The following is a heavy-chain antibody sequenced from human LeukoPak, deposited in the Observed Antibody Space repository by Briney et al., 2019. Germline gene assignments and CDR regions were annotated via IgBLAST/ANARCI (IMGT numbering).Heavy chain of an antibody. V-gene: IGHV4-59*01. D-gene: IGHD4-17*01. CDR2: MYNSGST. J-gene: IGHJ4*02. Sequence: SETLSLICTVSGGSISGSYWSWIRQPPGKGLEWIAYMYNSGSTNYNPSLKSRVTISIDTSKNQFSLKLSSLTAADAAIYYCARGIESYGDYGYWGQGILVTVSS. CDR1: GGSISGSY. CDR3: ARGIESYGDYGY.